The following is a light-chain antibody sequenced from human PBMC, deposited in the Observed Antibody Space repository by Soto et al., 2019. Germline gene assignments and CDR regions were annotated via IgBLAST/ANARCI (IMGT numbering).Light chain of an antibody. CDR2: GAT. J-gene: IGKJ2*01. CDR1: QSVSSN. CDR3: QQYNNWPPLYT. Sequence: EIVMTQSPATLSASPGERTTLSCRASQSVSSNLAWYQQKPGQPPRLLIYGATTRATGIPARFSGSGSGTEFILTISCLQSENFAVYFCQQYNNWPPLYTFGQGTKLEIK. V-gene: IGKV3-15*01.